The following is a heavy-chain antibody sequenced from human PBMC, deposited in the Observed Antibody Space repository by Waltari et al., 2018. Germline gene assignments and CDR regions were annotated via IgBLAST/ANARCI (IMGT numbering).Heavy chain of an antibody. J-gene: IGHJ4*02. CDR3: TGQYSGYDLFDY. V-gene: IGHV3-49*04. CDR2: IRSKAYGGTT. D-gene: IGHD5-12*01. CDR1: GFTFGDYA. Sequence: EVQLVESGGGLVQPGRSLRLSCTASGFTFGDYAMSWVRQAPGKGLEWVGFIRSKAYGGTTEYAASVKGRFTISRDDSKSIAYLQMNSLKTEDTAVYYCTGQYSGYDLFDYWGQGTLVTVSS.